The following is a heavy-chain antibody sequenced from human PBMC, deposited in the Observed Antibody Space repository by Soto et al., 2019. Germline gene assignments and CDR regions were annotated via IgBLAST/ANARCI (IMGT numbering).Heavy chain of an antibody. J-gene: IGHJ4*02. CDR3: AKNNGGSCYSSTDH. V-gene: IGHV3-23*01. CDR1: GFTFSSYA. Sequence: GGSLRLSCAASGFTFSSYAMSWVRQAPGKGLEWVSTICGSSGSTYYADSVKGRFTISRDNSKSTLYLQMNSLGAEDTAVYHCAKNNGGSCYSSTDHWGQGTQVTVSS. D-gene: IGHD2-15*01. CDR2: ICGSSGST.